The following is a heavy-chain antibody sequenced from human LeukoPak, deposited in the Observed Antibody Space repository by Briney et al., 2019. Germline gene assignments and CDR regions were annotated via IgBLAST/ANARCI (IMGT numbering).Heavy chain of an antibody. CDR2: IRSSGSTI. V-gene: IGHV3-48*03. CDR3: ARDQGGYDIYYYYGMDV. J-gene: IGHJ6*02. D-gene: IGHD5-12*01. Sequence: GGSLRLSCAASGFTFSSYEMNWVRQAPGKGLEWVSYIRSSGSTIYYADSVKGRFTISRDNAKNSLYLQMNSLRAEDTAVYYCARDQGGYDIYYYYGMDVWGQGTTVTVSS. CDR1: GFTFSSYE.